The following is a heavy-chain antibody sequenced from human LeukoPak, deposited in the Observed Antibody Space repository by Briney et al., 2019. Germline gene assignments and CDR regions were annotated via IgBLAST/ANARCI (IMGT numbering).Heavy chain of an antibody. V-gene: IGHV1-2*02. CDR1: GYTFTGYY. CDR2: INPNSGGT. CDR3: AKRGYYDSSGYYQPFDY. J-gene: IGHJ4*02. D-gene: IGHD3-22*01. Sequence: ASVKVSCKASGYTFTGYYMHWVRQAPGQGLEWIGWINPNSGGTNYAQKFQGRVTMTRDTSISTAYMELSRLRSDDTAVYYCAKRGYYDSSGYYQPFDYWGQGTLVTVSS.